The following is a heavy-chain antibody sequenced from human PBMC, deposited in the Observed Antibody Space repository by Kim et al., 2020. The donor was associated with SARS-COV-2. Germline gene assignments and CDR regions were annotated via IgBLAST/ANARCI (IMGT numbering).Heavy chain of an antibody. V-gene: IGHV4-39*01. CDR2: INYSGNT. J-gene: IGHJ4*02. CDR3: ARLVSENSAVEY. CDR1: GDSISRSSNY. Sequence: SETLSLTCTVSGDSISRSSNYWGWIRQPPGKGLEWIGSINYSGNTYYNPTLKSRVTISVDTSKNQYSLKMRSVTAAETAEYYCARLVSENSAVEYWGQGTLVTVSS.